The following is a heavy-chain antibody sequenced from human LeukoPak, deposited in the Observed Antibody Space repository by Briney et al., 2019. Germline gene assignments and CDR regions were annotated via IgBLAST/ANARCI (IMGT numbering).Heavy chain of an antibody. Sequence: ASVKVSCKASGYTFTSYGISWVRQAPGQGLEWMGWIIAYNGNTNYAQKLQGRVTMTTDTSTSTAYMELRSLRSDDTAVYYCARTITIFRVARDAFDIWGQGTMVTVSS. J-gene: IGHJ3*02. CDR2: IIAYNGNT. CDR1: GYTFTSYG. D-gene: IGHD3-3*01. V-gene: IGHV1-18*01. CDR3: ARTITIFRVARDAFDI.